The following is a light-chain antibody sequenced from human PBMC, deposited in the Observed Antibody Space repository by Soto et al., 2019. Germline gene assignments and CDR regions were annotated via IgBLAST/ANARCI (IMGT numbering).Light chain of an antibody. CDR1: TSDVGDYNY. Sequence: QSALTQPPSASGSPGQSVTISCTGTTSDVGDYNYVSWYQQHPGKVPKLMIYDVNKRPSGVPDRFSGSKSVNTASLTISGLQAEDEADYYCCSSAGRYPVVFGGGTKLTVL. J-gene: IGLJ2*01. CDR3: CSSAGRYPVV. V-gene: IGLV2-11*01. CDR2: DVN.